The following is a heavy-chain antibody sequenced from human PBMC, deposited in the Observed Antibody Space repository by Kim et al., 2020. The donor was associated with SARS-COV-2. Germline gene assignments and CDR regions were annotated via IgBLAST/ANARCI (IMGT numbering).Heavy chain of an antibody. V-gene: IGHV4-39*01. D-gene: IGHD3-3*01. J-gene: IGHJ6*02. CDR1: GGSISSSSYY. Sequence: SETLSLTCTVSGGSISSSSYYWGWIRQPPGKGLEWIGSIYYSGSTYYNPSLKSRVTISVDTSKNQFSLKLSSVTAADTAVYYCARHEGDTIFGVVIMGGYGMDVWGQGTTVTVSS. CDR2: IYYSGST. CDR3: ARHEGDTIFGVVIMGGYGMDV.